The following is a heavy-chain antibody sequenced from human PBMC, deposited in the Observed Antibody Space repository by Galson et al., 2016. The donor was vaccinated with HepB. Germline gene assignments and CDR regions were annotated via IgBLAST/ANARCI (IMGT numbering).Heavy chain of an antibody. V-gene: IGHV4-39*07. CDR3: PRIEPSGPFDY. CDR2: IYYSGST. J-gene: IGHJ4*02. CDR1: GGSVSSSGYY. D-gene: IGHD1-14*01. Sequence: SETLSLTCTVSGGSVSSSGYYWGWIRQPPGRGLEWIGSIYYSGSTYYNPSLESRVTISVDTSKHQFSLRLISVTTADTAVFYCPRIEPSGPFDYWGQGTLVTVSS.